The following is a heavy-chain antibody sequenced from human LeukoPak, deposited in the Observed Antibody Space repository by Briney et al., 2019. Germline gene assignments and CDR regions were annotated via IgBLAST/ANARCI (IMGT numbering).Heavy chain of an antibody. CDR3: ARVGYYDSTD. D-gene: IGHD3-22*01. Sequence: GGSLRLSCAASGFSFSTYAMHWVRQAPGKGLEWVAFIRYDGSNKYSADSVKGRFTISRDNSKNTVYLQMNSLRAEDTAVYYCARVGYYDSTDWGQGTLVTVSS. V-gene: IGHV3-30*02. CDR1: GFSFSTYA. CDR2: IRYDGSNK. J-gene: IGHJ4*02.